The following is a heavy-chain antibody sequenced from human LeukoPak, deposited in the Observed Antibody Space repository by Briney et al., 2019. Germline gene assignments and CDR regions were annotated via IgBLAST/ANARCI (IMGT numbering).Heavy chain of an antibody. J-gene: IGHJ4*02. Sequence: GGSLRLSCAASGFTFSNYGMHWVRQAPGKGLDWVAFIHYDGSNKYYADSVKGRFTISRDDSKNTLYLQMNSLRAEDTAVYYCAKDTERRIWFGELLGGFDYWGQGTLVTVSS. CDR3: AKDTERRIWFGELLGGFDY. D-gene: IGHD3-10*01. V-gene: IGHV3-30*02. CDR1: GFTFSNYG. CDR2: IHYDGSNK.